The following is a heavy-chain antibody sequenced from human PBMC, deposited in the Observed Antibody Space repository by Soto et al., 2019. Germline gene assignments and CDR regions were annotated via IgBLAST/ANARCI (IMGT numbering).Heavy chain of an antibody. J-gene: IGHJ6*03. D-gene: IGHD4-17*01. CDR3: AKDRDYGDYVRKYYSMDV. CDR1: GFTFSSYG. CDR2: ISYDGSNK. V-gene: IGHV3-30*18. Sequence: SGGSLRLSCAASGFTFSSYGMHWVRQAPGKGLEWVAVISYDGSNKYYADSVKGRFTISRDNSKNTLYLQMNSLRAEDTAVYYCAKDRDYGDYVRKYYSMDVWGKGTTVTVSS.